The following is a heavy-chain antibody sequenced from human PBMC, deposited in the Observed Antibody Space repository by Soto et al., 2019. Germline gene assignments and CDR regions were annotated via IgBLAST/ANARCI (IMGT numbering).Heavy chain of an antibody. D-gene: IGHD1-20*01. CDR3: AKDPATPYNRYGGLGNYGLDV. V-gene: IGHV1-69*01. CDR2: IIPIFGTA. J-gene: IGHJ6*02. Sequence: QVQLVQSGAEVKKPGSSVKVSCKASGGTFSSYAISWVRQAPGQGLEWMGGIIPIFGTANYAQKFQGRVTITADESTSTAYMELSSLRSEDTAVYYCAKDPATPYNRYGGLGNYGLDVWGQGTTVTVSS. CDR1: GGTFSSYA.